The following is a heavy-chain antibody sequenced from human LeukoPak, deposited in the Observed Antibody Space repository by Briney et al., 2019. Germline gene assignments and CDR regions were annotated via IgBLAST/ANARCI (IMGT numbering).Heavy chain of an antibody. CDR1: GYSFTSYW. CDR3: ATVLLHGGNWFDP. Sequence: GESLKISCKGSGYSFTSYWIGWVRQMPGKGLEWMGIIYPGDSDTRYSPSFQGQVTISADKSISTAYLQRSSLKASDTAMYYCATVLLHGGNWFDPWGQGTLVTVSS. CDR2: IYPGDSDT. D-gene: IGHD2-15*01. J-gene: IGHJ5*02. V-gene: IGHV5-51*01.